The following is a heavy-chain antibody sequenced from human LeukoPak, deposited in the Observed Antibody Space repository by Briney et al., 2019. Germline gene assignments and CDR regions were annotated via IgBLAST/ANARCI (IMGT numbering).Heavy chain of an antibody. J-gene: IGHJ1*01. CDR1: GGSISSYY. CDR3: ARESAALYCSGGSCYPGYFQH. CDR2: IYNSGST. V-gene: IGHV4-4*07. D-gene: IGHD2-15*01. Sequence: LGTLCLTCTVSGGSISSYYWSWVRQPPRKGLEWVWRIYNSGSTNYNPSLKSRVTISVDKSKNQFSLKLSSVTAADTAVYYCARESAALYCSGGSCYPGYFQHWGQGTLVTVSS.